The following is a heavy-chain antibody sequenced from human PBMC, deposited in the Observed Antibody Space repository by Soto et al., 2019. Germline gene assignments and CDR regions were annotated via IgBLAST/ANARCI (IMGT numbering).Heavy chain of an antibody. J-gene: IGHJ6*02. Sequence: GESLKISCAASGFTFSSYWMSWVRQAPGKGLEWVANIKQDGSEKYYVDSVKGRFTISRDNAKNSLYLQMNSLRAEDTAVYYCARHLYCSNGICHNQYYYYGMDVWGQGTTVTVSS. CDR3: ARHLYCSNGICHNQYYYYGMDV. V-gene: IGHV3-7*01. CDR1: GFTFSSYW. D-gene: IGHD2-8*01. CDR2: IKQDGSEK.